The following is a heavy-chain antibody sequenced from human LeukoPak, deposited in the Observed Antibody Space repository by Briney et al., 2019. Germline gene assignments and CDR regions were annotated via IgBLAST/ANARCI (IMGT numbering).Heavy chain of an antibody. CDR3: ARGDSSGYYYFEY. J-gene: IGHJ4*02. Sequence: PGGSLRLSCAASGFTFSSHSMNWVRQAPGKGLEWVSYISSSSSTIYYADSVKGRFTISRDNAKNSLYLQMNSLRAEDTAVYYCARGDSSGYYYFEYWGQGTLVTVSS. CDR1: GFTFSSHS. CDR2: ISSSSSTI. D-gene: IGHD6-19*01. V-gene: IGHV3-48*01.